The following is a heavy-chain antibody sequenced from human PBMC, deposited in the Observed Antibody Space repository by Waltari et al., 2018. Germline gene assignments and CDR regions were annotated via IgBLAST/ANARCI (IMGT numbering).Heavy chain of an antibody. J-gene: IGHJ4*02. Sequence: EVQLVESGGGLVQPGGSLRLSCAASGFTFSSYSMNWVRQAPGKGLEWVSYISSSRSTIYYAESGKGRFTNSRDNAKNSLYLQMNSLRAEDTAVYYCARTNVDTAMDFDYGGQGTLVTVSS. CDR1: GFTFSSYS. D-gene: IGHD5-18*01. CDR3: ARTNVDTAMDFDY. CDR2: ISSSRSTI. V-gene: IGHV3-48*04.